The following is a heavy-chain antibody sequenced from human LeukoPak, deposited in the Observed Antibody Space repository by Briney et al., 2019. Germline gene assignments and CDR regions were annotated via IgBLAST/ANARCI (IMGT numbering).Heavy chain of an antibody. CDR3: ARTYYYGSGTHFDY. D-gene: IGHD3-10*01. V-gene: IGHV1-18*01. CDR1: GYTFTSYG. J-gene: IGHJ4*02. Sequence: ASVKVSCKASGYTFTSYGVSWVRQALGQGLEWMGWISAYNGNTNYAQKLQGRVTMTTDTSTSTAYMELRSLRSDDTAVYYCARTYYYGSGTHFDYWGQGTLVTVSS. CDR2: ISAYNGNT.